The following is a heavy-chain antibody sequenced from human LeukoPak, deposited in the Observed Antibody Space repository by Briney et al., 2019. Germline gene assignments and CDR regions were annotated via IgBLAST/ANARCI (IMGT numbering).Heavy chain of an antibody. D-gene: IGHD3-16*01. J-gene: IGHJ6*03. CDR3: ARVVSPREIGHRLWVYYMDV. CDR1: GYTFTKYD. CDR2: ISAHNGNT. Sequence: ASVKVSCKASGYTFTKYDISWVRQAPGQGLEWMGWISAHNGNTHYGQKVQDRVTMTTDTSTSTAYMELRNLRYDDTAMYYCARVVSPREIGHRLWVYYMDVWGKGTTVAVSS. V-gene: IGHV1-18*01.